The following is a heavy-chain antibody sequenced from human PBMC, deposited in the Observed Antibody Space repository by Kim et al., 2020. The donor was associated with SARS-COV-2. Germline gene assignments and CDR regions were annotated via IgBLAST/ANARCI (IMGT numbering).Heavy chain of an antibody. V-gene: IGHV3-13*01. J-gene: IGHJ6*02. Sequence: APGKGRFTITREKAKNSLYLQMNSLRAGDTAVYYCARGTMASYYYYGMDVWGQGTTVTVSS. D-gene: IGHD3-10*01. CDR3: ARGTMASYYYYGMDV.